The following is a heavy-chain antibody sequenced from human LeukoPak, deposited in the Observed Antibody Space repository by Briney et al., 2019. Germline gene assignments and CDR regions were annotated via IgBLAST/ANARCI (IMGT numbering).Heavy chain of an antibody. D-gene: IGHD4-17*01. Sequence: GGSLRLSCAASGFTFDDYGMSWVRQAPGKGLEWVSGINWNGGSTGYADSVKGRFTISRDNSKNTLSLQMNSLRAEDTAVYYCAKGRGTTVTSAANYWGQGTLVTVSS. J-gene: IGHJ4*02. CDR2: INWNGGST. V-gene: IGHV3-20*04. CDR1: GFTFDDYG. CDR3: AKGRGTTVTSAANY.